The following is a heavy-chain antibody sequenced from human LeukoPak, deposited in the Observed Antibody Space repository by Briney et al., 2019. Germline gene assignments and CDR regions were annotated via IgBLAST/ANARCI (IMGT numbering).Heavy chain of an antibody. J-gene: IGHJ4*02. CDR1: GFTFISSA. Sequence: SVKVSCKTSGFTFISSAVQWVRQARGQRLEWIGWIVVGSGSTNYAQKFQERVTITRDMSTSTAYMELSSLRSEDTAVYYCAADPSYSSGYRYYFDYWGQGTLVTVSS. CDR3: AADPSYSSGYRYYFDY. CDR2: IVVGSGST. V-gene: IGHV1-58*01. D-gene: IGHD3-22*01.